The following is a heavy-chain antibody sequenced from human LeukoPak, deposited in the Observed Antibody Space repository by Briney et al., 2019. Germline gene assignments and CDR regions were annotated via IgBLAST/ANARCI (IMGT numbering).Heavy chain of an antibody. Sequence: SETLSLTCTVSGGSISSYYWSWIRQPPGKGLEWIGYIYYSGSTNYNPSLKSRVTISVDTSKNQFSLKLSSVTAADTAVYYCARVTHSSGWYEGFDYWGQGTLVTVSS. D-gene: IGHD6-19*01. CDR3: ARVTHSSGWYEGFDY. CDR2: IYYSGST. V-gene: IGHV4-59*01. CDR1: GGSISSYY. J-gene: IGHJ4*02.